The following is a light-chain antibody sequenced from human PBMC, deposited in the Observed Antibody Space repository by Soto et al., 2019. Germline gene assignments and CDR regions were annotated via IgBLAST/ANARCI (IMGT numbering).Light chain of an antibody. J-gene: IGKJ4*01. CDR2: DAS. Sequence: EIVLTQSPATLSLSPGERATLSCRASQSVNIWISWYQQKPGQAPRLLVYDASKRATGIPARFSGSGSGTDFTLTISSLEPEDFAVYYCQLRSNSLTFGGGAKVEI. V-gene: IGKV3-11*01. CDR3: QLRSNSLT. CDR1: QSVNIW.